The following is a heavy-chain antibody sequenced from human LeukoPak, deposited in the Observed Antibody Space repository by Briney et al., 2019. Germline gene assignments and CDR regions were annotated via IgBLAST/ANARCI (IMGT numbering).Heavy chain of an antibody. Sequence: KSSQTLSLTCTVSGGSISSGSYYWSRIRQPAGKGLEWIGRIYTSGSTNYNPSLKSRVTISVGTSKNQFSLKLSSVTAADTAVYYCARDHDYGDYYEYWGQGTLVTVSS. D-gene: IGHD4-17*01. J-gene: IGHJ4*02. CDR2: IYTSGST. V-gene: IGHV4-61*02. CDR3: ARDHDYGDYYEY. CDR1: GGSISSGSYY.